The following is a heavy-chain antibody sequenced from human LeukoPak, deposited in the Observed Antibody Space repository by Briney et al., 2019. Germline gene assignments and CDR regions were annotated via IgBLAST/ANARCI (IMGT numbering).Heavy chain of an antibody. CDR3: AIQYPQGSYFDY. CDR1: GYMFTTHW. J-gene: IGHJ4*02. CDR2: IYPGDSDT. Sequence: GESLKISCKASGYMFTTHWIGWVRQMPGKGLEWMGIIYPGDSDTRYSPSFQGQVTISADKSITTAYLQWSSLKASDTAMYFCAIQYPQGSYFDYWGQGTLVTVSS. V-gene: IGHV5-51*01.